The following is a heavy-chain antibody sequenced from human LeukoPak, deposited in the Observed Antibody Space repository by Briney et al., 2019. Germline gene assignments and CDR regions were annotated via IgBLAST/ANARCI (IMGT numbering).Heavy chain of an antibody. V-gene: IGHV4-59*01. J-gene: IGHJ4*02. CDR1: GGSISNYY. CDR2: IYYSGST. Sequence: PSETLSLTCTVSGGSISNYYWSWIRQPPGKGLGWIGFIYYSGSTNYNPSLKSRVTISLDTSKNQFSLKLTSVTAADTAVYYCARVFYYYGSGTYYVFDYWGQGNLVTVSS. D-gene: IGHD3-10*01. CDR3: ARVFYYYGSGTYYVFDY.